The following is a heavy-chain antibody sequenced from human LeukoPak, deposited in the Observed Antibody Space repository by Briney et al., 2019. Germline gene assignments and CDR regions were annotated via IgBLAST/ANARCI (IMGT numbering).Heavy chain of an antibody. D-gene: IGHD6-13*01. CDR1: GYTFTGYY. V-gene: IGHV1-2*02. J-gene: IGHJ1*01. CDR3: AKDSPESAAGIVQH. CDR2: IGPNTGGT. Sequence: GASVKVSCKASGYTFTGYYIHWVRQAPGQGLEWMGWIGPNTGGTNYAQKFQGRVTMTRDTSISTAYMELSSLTSDDTAVYYCAKDSPESAAGIVQHWGQGTLVTVSS.